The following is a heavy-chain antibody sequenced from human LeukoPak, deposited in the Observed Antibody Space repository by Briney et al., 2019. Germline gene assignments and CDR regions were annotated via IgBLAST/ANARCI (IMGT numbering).Heavy chain of an antibody. D-gene: IGHD2-2*01. Sequence: GGSLRLSCAASGFTFSSHGMSWVRQAPGKGLEWVSGIVGGAGGTYYADCVKGRFTISRDNSKNTLYLQMNSLRAEDTAVYYCAHGSMYQLDYWGQGTLVTVSS. CDR1: GFTFSSHG. J-gene: IGHJ4*02. V-gene: IGHV3-23*01. CDR2: IVGGAGGT. CDR3: AHGSMYQLDY.